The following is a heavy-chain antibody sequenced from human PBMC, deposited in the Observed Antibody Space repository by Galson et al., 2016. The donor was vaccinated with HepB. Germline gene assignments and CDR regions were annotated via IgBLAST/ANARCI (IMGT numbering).Heavy chain of an antibody. D-gene: IGHD5-24*01. Sequence: SLRLSCAASGFTFSMYWMTWVRQAPGRGLEWVGNIEEDGREQYYGDSVKGRFTISRDNTKKSVFLQMNSLRVEDTAVYYCVREGLADGSYFDYWGQGTLVTVSS. V-gene: IGHV3-7*01. J-gene: IGHJ4*02. CDR1: GFTFSMYW. CDR3: VREGLADGSYFDY. CDR2: IEEDGREQ.